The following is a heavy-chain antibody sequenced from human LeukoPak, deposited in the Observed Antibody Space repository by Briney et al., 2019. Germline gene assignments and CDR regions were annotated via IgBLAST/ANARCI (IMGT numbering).Heavy chain of an antibody. D-gene: IGHD6-13*01. J-gene: IGHJ4*02. CDR2: IAWDDDK. Sequence: RASGPTLVNPTQTLTLTCTFSGFSLSTSGMCVSWIRQPPGKALEWLARIAWDDDKYYSTSLKTRLTISQDTSKNQVVLTMTNMDPVDTATYYCARIRGSRYYLDYWGQGTLVTVSS. CDR1: GFSLSTSGMC. V-gene: IGHV2-70*11. CDR3: ARIRGSRYYLDY.